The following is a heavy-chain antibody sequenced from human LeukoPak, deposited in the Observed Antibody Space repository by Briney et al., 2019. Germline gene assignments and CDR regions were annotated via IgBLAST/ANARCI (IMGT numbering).Heavy chain of an antibody. Sequence: PGGSLRLSCAASGFNFSIYGMHWVRQVPGKGLEWVTFVRYDQSATVYADSVQGRFAISRDNSKNTVYLQMNSLRVEDTALYFCVKDQGECPGSRCYLRFLEYWGQGTLVIVSS. V-gene: IGHV3-30*02. D-gene: IGHD3-3*01. CDR2: VRYDQSAT. CDR1: GFNFSIYG. CDR3: VKDQGECPGSRCYLRFLEY. J-gene: IGHJ4*02.